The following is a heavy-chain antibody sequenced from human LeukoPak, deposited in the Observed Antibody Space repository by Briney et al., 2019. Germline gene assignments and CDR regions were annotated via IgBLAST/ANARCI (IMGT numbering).Heavy chain of an antibody. CDR3: QRITIFGVIIDFDY. J-gene: IGHJ4*02. D-gene: IGHD3-3*01. V-gene: IGHV1-18*01. CDR1: GYTFTSYG. Sequence: GASVKVSCKASGYTFTSYGISWVRQAPGQGLEWMGWISAYNGNTKYAQKLQGRVTMTTDTSTSTAYMEVRSLRSDDTAVYYCQRITIFGVIIDFDYWGQGALVTVSS. CDR2: ISAYNGNT.